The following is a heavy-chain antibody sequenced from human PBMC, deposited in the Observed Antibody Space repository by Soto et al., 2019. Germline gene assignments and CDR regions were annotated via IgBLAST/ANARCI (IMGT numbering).Heavy chain of an antibody. CDR1: GFTFSSYS. Sequence: GGSLRLSCAASGFTFSSYSMNWVRQAPGKGLEWVSSISSSSSYIYYADSVKGRFTISRDNAKNSLYLQMNSLRAEDTAVYYCARDRSVAVAGGFDYWGQGTLVTVSS. J-gene: IGHJ4*02. D-gene: IGHD6-19*01. CDR2: ISSSSSYI. CDR3: ARDRSVAVAGGFDY. V-gene: IGHV3-21*01.